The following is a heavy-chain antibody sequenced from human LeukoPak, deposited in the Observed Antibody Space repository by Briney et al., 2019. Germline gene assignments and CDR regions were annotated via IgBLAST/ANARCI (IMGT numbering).Heavy chain of an antibody. CDR1: GFTFDDYA. CDR2: ISWNSGNV. Sequence: PGGSLRLSCVAFGFTFDDYAMHWVRQAPGKGLERVSSISWNSGNVGYGDSVKGRFTISRDNAKNSLYLQMNSLRAEDTALYYCAKDKLTDYYYYYMDVWGKGTTVTVSS. J-gene: IGHJ6*03. D-gene: IGHD4-23*01. V-gene: IGHV3-9*01. CDR3: AKDKLTDYYYYYMDV.